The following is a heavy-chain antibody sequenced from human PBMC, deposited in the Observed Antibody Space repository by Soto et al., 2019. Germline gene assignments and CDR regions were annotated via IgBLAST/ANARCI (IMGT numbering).Heavy chain of an antibody. D-gene: IGHD2-21*02. Sequence: QVQLVQSGAEEKKPGASVKVSCKASGYTFTSYAMHWVRQAPGQSLEWMGWINAGNGNTKYSQKFQGRVTITRDTSASTAYMELSSLSSEDTAVYYCARAWVVVTAPDYWGRGTLVTVSS. J-gene: IGHJ4*02. CDR1: GYTFTSYA. V-gene: IGHV1-3*05. CDR3: ARAWVVVTAPDY. CDR2: INAGNGNT.